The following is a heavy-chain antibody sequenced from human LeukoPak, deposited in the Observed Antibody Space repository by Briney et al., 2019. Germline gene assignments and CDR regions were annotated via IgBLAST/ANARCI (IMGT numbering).Heavy chain of an antibody. Sequence: GGSLRLSCAASGFTFSSYSMNWVRQAPGKGLEWVSSISSSSSYIYYADSVKGRFTISRDNAKNSLYLQMDSLRAEDTAVYYCARDRPGYSGYDFDYWGQGTLATVSS. CDR2: ISSSSSYI. J-gene: IGHJ4*02. CDR3: ARDRPGYSGYDFDY. CDR1: GFTFSSYS. D-gene: IGHD5-12*01. V-gene: IGHV3-21*01.